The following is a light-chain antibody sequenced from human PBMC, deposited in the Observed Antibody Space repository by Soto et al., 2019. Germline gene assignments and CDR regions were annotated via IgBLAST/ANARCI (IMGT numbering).Light chain of an antibody. Sequence: DFQMTQSPSSLSASVGDRVTIACRASQDISDHLAWYQHKPGKVPRLLIYEASTLQSGVPSRFSCGGSGTDFTPTISSLQPEDVATYYCQKYNRTPRSFGQGTKVELK. CDR2: EAS. V-gene: IGKV1-27*01. J-gene: IGKJ1*01. CDR3: QKYNRTPRS. CDR1: QDISDH.